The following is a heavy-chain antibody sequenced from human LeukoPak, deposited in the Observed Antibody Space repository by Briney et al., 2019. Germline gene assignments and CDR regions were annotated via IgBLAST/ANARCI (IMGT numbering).Heavy chain of an antibody. CDR3: ARAPDPVAGNGLDY. V-gene: IGHV4-34*01. D-gene: IGHD6-19*01. CDR1: GGSFSGYY. J-gene: IGHJ4*02. Sequence: SETLSLTCAVYGGSFSGYYWSWIRQPPGKGLEWIGEINHSGSTNYNPSLKSRVTISVDTSKNQFSLKLSSVTAADTAVYYCARAPDPVAGNGLDYWGQGTLVTVSS. CDR2: INHSGST.